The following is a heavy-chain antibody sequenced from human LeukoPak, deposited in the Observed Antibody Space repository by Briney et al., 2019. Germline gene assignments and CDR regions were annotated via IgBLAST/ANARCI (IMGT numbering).Heavy chain of an antibody. V-gene: IGHV1-46*01. J-gene: IGHJ3*02. D-gene: IGHD6-19*01. CDR3: ARPHFIAVAGSGFDAFDI. CDR2: INPSGGST. CDR1: GYTFTSYY. Sequence: ASVKVSCKASGYTFTSYYMHWVRQAPGQGLEWMGIINPSGGSTSYAQKFQGRVTMTRDMSTSTVYMELSSLRSEDTAVYYCARPHFIAVAGSGFDAFDIWGQGTMVTVSS.